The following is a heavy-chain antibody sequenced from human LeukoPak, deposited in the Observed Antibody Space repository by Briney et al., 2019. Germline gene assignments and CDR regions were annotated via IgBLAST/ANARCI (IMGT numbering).Heavy chain of an antibody. V-gene: IGHV3-23*01. Sequence: GGSLRLSCTASGFTFSSHAMSWVRQAPGKGLEWVSAISSGGGSTYYADSVKGRFTISRDNSKNTLYLQMNSLSAEDMAVYYCAKEPYSGSQLLDYWGQGTLVTVSS. J-gene: IGHJ4*02. CDR3: AKEPYSGSQLLDY. CDR1: GFTFSSHA. CDR2: ISSGGGST. D-gene: IGHD1-26*01.